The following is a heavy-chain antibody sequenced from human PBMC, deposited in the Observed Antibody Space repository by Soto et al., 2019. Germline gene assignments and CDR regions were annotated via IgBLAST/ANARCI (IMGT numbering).Heavy chain of an antibody. D-gene: IGHD2-21*01. CDR2: ISYDGSNK. J-gene: IGHJ4*02. V-gene: IGHV3-30*18. CDR3: AQALFTYCGGDSYLDY. Sequence: GGSLRLSCAASGFTFSSYGMHWVRQAPGKGLEWVAVISYDGSNKYYADSVKGRFTISRDNSKNTLYLQMNSLRAEDTAVYYCAQALFTYCGGDSYLDYWGQGTLVTVPP. CDR1: GFTFSSYG.